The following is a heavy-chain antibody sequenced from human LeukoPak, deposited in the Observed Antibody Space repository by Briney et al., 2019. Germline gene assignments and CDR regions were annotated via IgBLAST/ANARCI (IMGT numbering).Heavy chain of an antibody. V-gene: IGHV4-59*01. J-gene: IGHJ4*02. D-gene: IGHD6-19*01. CDR2: IYYSGST. Sequence: PSETLSLTCTVSGGSISSYYWSWIRQPPGKGLEWIGYIYYSGSTNYNPSLKSRVTISVDTSKNQFSLKLSSVTAADTAVCYCARGDQSYSSGWTTFWYWGQGTLVTVSS. CDR3: ARGDQSYSSGWTTFWY. CDR1: GGSISSYY.